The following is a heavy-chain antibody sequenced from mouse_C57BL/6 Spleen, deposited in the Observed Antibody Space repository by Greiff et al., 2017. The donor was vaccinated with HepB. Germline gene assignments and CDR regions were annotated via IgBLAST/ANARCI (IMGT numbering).Heavy chain of an antibody. CDR3: ARSYYGSSWFFDY. Sequence: VQLQQSGAELAKPGASVKLSCKASGYTFTSYWMHWVKQRPGQGLEWIGYINPSSGYTKYNQKFKDKATLTADKSSSTAYMQLSSLTYEDSAVYYCARSYYGSSWFFDYWGQGTTLTVSS. CDR1: GYTFTSYW. J-gene: IGHJ2*01. CDR2: INPSSGYT. D-gene: IGHD1-1*01. V-gene: IGHV1-7*01.